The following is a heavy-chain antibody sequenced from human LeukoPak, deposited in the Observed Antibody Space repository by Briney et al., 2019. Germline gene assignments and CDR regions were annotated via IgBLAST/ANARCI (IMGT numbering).Heavy chain of an antibody. CDR2: IKPDENEK. Sequence: GGSLRLSCAASGFTFSSYWMNWARQAPGKGLEWVANIKPDENEKFYVDSVKGRFTISRDNAKNSLYLQMNSLRAEDTALYYCTRSPDGFDYWGQGTLVTVSS. CDR3: TRSPDGFDY. V-gene: IGHV3-7*03. D-gene: IGHD1-14*01. CDR1: GFTFSSYW. J-gene: IGHJ4*02.